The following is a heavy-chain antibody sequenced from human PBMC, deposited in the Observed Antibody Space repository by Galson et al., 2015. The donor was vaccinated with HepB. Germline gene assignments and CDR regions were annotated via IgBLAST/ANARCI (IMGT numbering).Heavy chain of an antibody. CDR1: GGSISSYY. J-gene: IGHJ4*02. CDR3: ARGYPYDY. Sequence: SLTCTVSGGSISSYYWSWIQQPPGKGLEWIGYIHYSGSTNYNPSLKSRVTISVDTSKNQFSLKLSSVTAADTAVYYCARGYPYDYWGQGTLVTVSS. D-gene: IGHD2-2*02. V-gene: IGHV4-59*12. CDR2: IHYSGST.